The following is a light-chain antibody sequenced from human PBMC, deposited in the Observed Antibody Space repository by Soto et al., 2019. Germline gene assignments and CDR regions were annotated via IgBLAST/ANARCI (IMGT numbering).Light chain of an antibody. CDR3: QQDYSTRT. CDR1: QSVLYSSNNKNY. J-gene: IGKJ1*01. V-gene: IGKV4-1*01. Sequence: DIVMTQSPDSLAVSLAERATINCKSSQSVLYSSNNKNYLAWYQQKPGQPPKLLIYWASTWESGVPDRLSGSGSGTDFTLTVSSVQAEDVAVYYCQQDYSTRTFGQGTKVDIK. CDR2: WAS.